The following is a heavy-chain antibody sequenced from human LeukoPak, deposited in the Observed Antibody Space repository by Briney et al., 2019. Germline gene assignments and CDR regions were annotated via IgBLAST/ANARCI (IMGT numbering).Heavy chain of an antibody. CDR2: IGTAGDT. CDR3: AKSRNFYYYFMEV. J-gene: IGHJ6*03. Sequence: AGGSLRLSCAASGFTFSSYDMHWVRHATGKGLEWVSAIGTAGDTYYPGSVKGRFTISRENAKNSLYLQMNSLRAEDTALYYCAKSRNFYYYFMEVSGRGTKVTISS. V-gene: IGHV3-13*01. CDR1: GFTFSSYD.